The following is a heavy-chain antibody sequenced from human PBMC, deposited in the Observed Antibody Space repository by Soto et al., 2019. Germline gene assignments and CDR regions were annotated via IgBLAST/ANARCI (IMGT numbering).Heavy chain of an antibody. D-gene: IGHD6-13*01. J-gene: IGHJ5*02. CDR1: GGSISSGGYY. CDR3: AREQSSSFGPVEAWFDP. V-gene: IGHV4-61*08. CDR2: IYYSGST. Sequence: SETLSLTCTVSGGSISSGGYYWSWIRQHPGKGLEWIGYIYYSGSTYYNPSLKSRVTISVDTSKNQFSLKLSSVTAADTAVYYCAREQSSSFGPVEAWFDPWGQGTLVTVSS.